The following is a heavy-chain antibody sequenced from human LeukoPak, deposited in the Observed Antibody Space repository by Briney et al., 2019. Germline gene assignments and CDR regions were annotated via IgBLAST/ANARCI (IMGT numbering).Heavy chain of an antibody. CDR2: IIPIFGTA. J-gene: IGHJ6*02. CDR3: ARSCEGSSTSRFYYGMDV. D-gene: IGHD2-2*01. CDR1: GGTFSSYA. Sequence: ASVKVSCKASGGTFSSYAISWVRQAPGQGLEWMGGIIPIFGTANYAQKFQGRVTITADESTSTAYMELSSLRSEDTAVYYCARSCEGSSTSRFYYGMDVWGQGTTVTVSS. V-gene: IGHV1-69*13.